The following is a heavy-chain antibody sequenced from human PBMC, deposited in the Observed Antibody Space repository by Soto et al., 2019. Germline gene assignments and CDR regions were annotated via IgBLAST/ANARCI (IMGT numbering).Heavy chain of an antibody. Sequence: GPSVKVSCKASGYTFTDHFIHWVRQAPGQGLEWMGWINPNSGGTNYARKFQGRVTMTRDTFISAAYMQLNRLRSDDTAVYYCARDGGSSSDGMDVWGQGTTVTVSS. CDR3: ARDGGSSSDGMDV. D-gene: IGHD6-6*01. J-gene: IGHJ6*02. V-gene: IGHV1-2*02. CDR1: GYTFTDHF. CDR2: INPNSGGT.